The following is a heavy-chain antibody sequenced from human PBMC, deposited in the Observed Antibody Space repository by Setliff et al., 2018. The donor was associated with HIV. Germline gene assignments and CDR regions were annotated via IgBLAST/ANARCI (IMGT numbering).Heavy chain of an antibody. D-gene: IGHD2-15*01. CDR1: GYTFTSYG. CDR3: ARVPGSVVVVAAYYYFDY. V-gene: IGHV1-18*01. Sequence: VSCKASGYTFTSYGISWVRQAPGQGLEWMGWISAYNGSTNYAQKLQGRVTMTTDTSTSTAYMELRSLRSDDTAVYYCARVPGSVVVVAAYYYFDYWGQGTLVTVSS. J-gene: IGHJ4*02. CDR2: ISAYNGST.